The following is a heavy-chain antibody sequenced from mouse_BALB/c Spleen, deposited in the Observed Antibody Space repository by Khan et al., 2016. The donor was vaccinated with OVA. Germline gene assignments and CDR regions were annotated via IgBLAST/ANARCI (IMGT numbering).Heavy chain of an antibody. D-gene: IGHD1-1*01. Sequence: EVQLQESGPGLVKPSQSLSLTCTVTGYSITSNYACNWIRQFPGNKLEWMGYISYSGLTSYNPSLKSRISITRDTSKNQFFLQLNSVTTEDTATYYCARGNYYGYTMDYWGQGTSVTVS. V-gene: IGHV3-2*02. CDR3: ARGNYYGYTMDY. J-gene: IGHJ4*01. CDR1: GYSITSNYA. CDR2: ISYSGLT.